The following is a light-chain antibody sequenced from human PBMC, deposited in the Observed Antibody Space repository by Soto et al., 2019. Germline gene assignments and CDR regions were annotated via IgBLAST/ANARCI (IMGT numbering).Light chain of an antibody. CDR1: QSISHY. J-gene: IGKJ3*01. Sequence: DIQMTQSTSSLSASVGDRVIITCRASQSISHYLNWYQQKPGRAPRFLIYAASNLQSGVPSRFSGGGSGTDFTLTISSLQPEDFATYYCQQTYSAPLFTFGPGTKVNVK. CDR3: QQTYSAPLFT. CDR2: AAS. V-gene: IGKV1-39*01.